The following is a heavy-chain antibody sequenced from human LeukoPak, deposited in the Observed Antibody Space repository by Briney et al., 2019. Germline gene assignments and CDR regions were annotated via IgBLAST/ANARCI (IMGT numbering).Heavy chain of an antibody. CDR2: INHSGST. CDR3: ARGLRWIFVGATMANWFDP. CDR1: GGSFSGYY. Sequence: PSETLSLTCAVYGGSFSGYYWSWIRQPPGKGLEWIGEINHSGSTNYNPSLKSRVTISVDTSKNQFSLKLSSVTAADTAVYYCARGLRWIFVGATMANWFDPWGQGTLVTVSS. D-gene: IGHD1-26*01. J-gene: IGHJ5*02. V-gene: IGHV4-34*01.